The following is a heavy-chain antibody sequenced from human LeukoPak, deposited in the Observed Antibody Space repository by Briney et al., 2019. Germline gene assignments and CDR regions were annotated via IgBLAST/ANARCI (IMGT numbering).Heavy chain of an antibody. CDR2: IIPIFGTA. CDR3: ARAVVVVPGNYYYYGMDV. V-gene: IGHV1-69*01. D-gene: IGHD2-2*01. J-gene: IGHJ6*02. Sequence: VKVSCKASGGTFSSYAISWVRQAPGQGLEWMGGIIPIFGTANYAQKFQGRVMITADESTSTAYMELSSLRSEDTAVYYCARAVVVVPGNYYYYGMDVWGQGTTVTVSS. CDR1: GGTFSSYA.